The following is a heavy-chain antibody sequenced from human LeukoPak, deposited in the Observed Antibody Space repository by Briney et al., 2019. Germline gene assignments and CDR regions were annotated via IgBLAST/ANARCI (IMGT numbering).Heavy chain of an antibody. D-gene: IGHD5/OR15-5a*01. Sequence: SETLSLTCTVSGGSISSGDYYWSWIRQPPGKGLEWIGYIYYSGSTYYNPSLKSRVTISVDTSKNQFSLELSSVTAADTAVYYCARATFYDYVRYYFDYRGQGTLVTVSS. CDR3: ARATFYDYVRYYFDY. V-gene: IGHV4-30-4*01. CDR1: GGSISSGDYY. J-gene: IGHJ4*02. CDR2: IYYSGST.